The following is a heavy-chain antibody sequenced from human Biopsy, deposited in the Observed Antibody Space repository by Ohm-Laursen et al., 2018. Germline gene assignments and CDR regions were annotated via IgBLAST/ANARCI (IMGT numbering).Heavy chain of an antibody. D-gene: IGHD3-22*01. CDR2: IFTSENT. CDR1: GGYISSGGSY. Sequence: SDTLSLTCTVSGGYISSGGSYWRWIRKRPGKGLEWIGYIFTSENTYYNPSLKNLITISDDPSKNQYYLKLNSVSDSDTDVYDCARGDYFDSNGYFWFDPWGQGTLVTVSS. CDR3: ARGDYFDSNGYFWFDP. V-gene: IGHV4-31*01. J-gene: IGHJ5*02.